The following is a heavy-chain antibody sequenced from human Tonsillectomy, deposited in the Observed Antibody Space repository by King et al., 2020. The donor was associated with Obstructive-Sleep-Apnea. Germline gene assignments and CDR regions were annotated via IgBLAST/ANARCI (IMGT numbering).Heavy chain of an antibody. Sequence: VQLVESGGGLVQPGRSLRLSCAASGFSFDDYAMHWVRQAPGKGLEWVSGINWNSAYIGYADSVKGRFTISRDNAENSLYLQMNSLRAEDTALYYCVKDRAGGVPDAFDIWGKGTLVTVSS. V-gene: IGHV3-9*01. CDR3: VKDRAGGVPDAFDI. D-gene: IGHD3-16*01. CDR2: INWNSAYI. J-gene: IGHJ3*02. CDR1: GFSFDDYA.